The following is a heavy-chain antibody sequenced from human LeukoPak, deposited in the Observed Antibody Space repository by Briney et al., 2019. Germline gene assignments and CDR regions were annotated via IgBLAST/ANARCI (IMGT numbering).Heavy chain of an antibody. V-gene: IGHV3-23*01. CDR1: GFIFSTYA. Sequence: GGSLRLSCAASGFIFSTYAMSWVRQAPGKGLEWVSAISGSGSSAYYADSVKGRFTISRDNSKNTLYLQMSSLSAEDTAVYYCARTTTPHYYGSGSYALGYWGQGTLVTVPS. CDR2: ISGSGSSA. J-gene: IGHJ4*02. D-gene: IGHD3-10*01. CDR3: ARTTTPHYYGSGSYALGY.